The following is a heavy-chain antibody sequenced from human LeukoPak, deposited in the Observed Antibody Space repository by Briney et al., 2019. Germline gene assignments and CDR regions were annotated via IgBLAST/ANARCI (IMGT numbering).Heavy chain of an antibody. CDR3: ARGLLYSSSWYFDY. J-gene: IGHJ4*02. CDR2: ISSSGSTI. V-gene: IGHV3-48*03. CDR1: GFTFSSYE. Sequence: GGSLRLSCAASGFTFSSYEMNWVRQAPGKGLEWVSYISSSGSTIYYADSVKGRFTISRDNAKNSLYLQMNSLRTEDTAVYYCARGLLYSSSWYFDYWGQGTLVTVSS. D-gene: IGHD6-13*01.